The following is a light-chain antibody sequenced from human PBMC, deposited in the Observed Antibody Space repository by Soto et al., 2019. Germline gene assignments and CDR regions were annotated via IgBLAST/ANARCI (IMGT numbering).Light chain of an antibody. J-gene: IGKJ2*01. V-gene: IGKV2-29*03. CDR3: MQGEQLPPP. Sequence: IVMTQTPLSLSVTSGQPASISCESSQSLLNSNGKTYLCWYLQKPGQPPQLLIYEVSRRFSGVPDRFSGSGSGTDFTLRISRVETEDLGVYHCMQGEQLPPPFGQGTKLEIK. CDR1: QSLLNSNGKTY. CDR2: EVS.